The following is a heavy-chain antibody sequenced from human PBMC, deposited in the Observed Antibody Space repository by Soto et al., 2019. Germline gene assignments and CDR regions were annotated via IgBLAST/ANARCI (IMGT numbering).Heavy chain of an antibody. Sequence: SGPTLVKPTQTLTLTCTFSGFSLSTSGVGVGWIRQPPGKALEWLALIYWDDDKRYSPSLKSRLTITQDTSKNQVVLTMTNMDPVDTATFYCALIMSGLHLGELSLYEGYVDYWGQGTLVTVSS. D-gene: IGHD3-16*02. CDR1: GFSLSTSGVG. CDR3: ALIMSGLHLGELSLYEGYVDY. J-gene: IGHJ4*02. V-gene: IGHV2-5*02. CDR2: IYWDDDK.